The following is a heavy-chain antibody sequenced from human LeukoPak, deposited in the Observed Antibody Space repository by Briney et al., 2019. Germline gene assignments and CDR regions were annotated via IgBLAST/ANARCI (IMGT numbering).Heavy chain of an antibody. Sequence: PSETLSLTCTVSGGSISSYYWNWIRQPPGKGLEWIGYIYYSGSTNYNPSLKSRVTISVDTSKNQFSLKLSSVTAADTAVYYCARDYHGIVVVNDAFDIWGQGTMVTVSS. CDR1: GGSISSYY. D-gene: IGHD3-22*01. CDR2: IYYSGST. V-gene: IGHV4-59*12. J-gene: IGHJ3*02. CDR3: ARDYHGIVVVNDAFDI.